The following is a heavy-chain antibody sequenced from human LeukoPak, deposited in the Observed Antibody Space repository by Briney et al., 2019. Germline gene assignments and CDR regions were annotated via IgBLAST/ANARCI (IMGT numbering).Heavy chain of an antibody. D-gene: IGHD1-1*01. V-gene: IGHV1-2*02. Sequence: ASVRVSCNASGYTFTDYYMHWVRQAPGQGLEWVGWMNPKSGGTNYAQRFQDRVTMTRDTSNNTSYMELSRLASDDTAVYYCAREFRTTTWSYDAFDLWGQGTMVTVSS. CDR3: AREFRTTTWSYDAFDL. CDR1: GYTFTDYY. J-gene: IGHJ3*01. CDR2: MNPKSGGT.